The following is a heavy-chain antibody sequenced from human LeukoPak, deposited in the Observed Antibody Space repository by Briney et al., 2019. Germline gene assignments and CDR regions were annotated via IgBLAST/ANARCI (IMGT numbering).Heavy chain of an antibody. CDR3: AAVVVTAPNNWFDP. J-gene: IGHJ5*02. V-gene: IGHV4-34*01. CDR2: INHSGST. CDR1: GGSFSGYY. D-gene: IGHD2-21*02. Sequence: SETLSLTCAVYGGSFSGYYWSWIRQPPGKGLEWIGEINHSGSTNYNPSLNSRVTISVDTSKNQFSLKLSSVTAADTAVYYCAAVVVTAPNNWFDPWGQGTLVTVSS.